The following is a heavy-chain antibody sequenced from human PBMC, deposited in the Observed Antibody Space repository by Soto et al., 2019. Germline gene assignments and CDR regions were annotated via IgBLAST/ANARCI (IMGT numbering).Heavy chain of an antibody. D-gene: IGHD2-2*02. J-gene: IGHJ6*03. Sequence: SETLALTCAVYGGSFSGYYWSWIRQPPGKGLEWIGEINHSGSTNYNPSLKSRVAISVDTSKNQFSLKLSSVTAADTAVYYCARGRPIYYYYYYMDVWGKGTTVTVSS. CDR2: INHSGST. V-gene: IGHV4-34*01. CDR3: ARGRPIYYYYYYMDV. CDR1: GGSFSGYY.